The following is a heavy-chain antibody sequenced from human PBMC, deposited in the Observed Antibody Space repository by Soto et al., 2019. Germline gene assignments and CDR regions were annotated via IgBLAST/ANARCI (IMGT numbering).Heavy chain of an antibody. D-gene: IGHD3-10*01. J-gene: IGHJ5*02. CDR2: ISGSGGST. CDR3: AKDRGGGGGYYNWFDP. CDR1: GFTFSSYA. Sequence: EVQLLESGGGLVQPGGSLRLSCAASGFTFSSYAMSWVRQAPGKGLEWVSAISGSGGSTYYADSVKGRFTISRDNSKNTLYLKMNSLRAEDTAVYYCAKDRGGGGGYYNWFDPWGQGTLVTVSS. V-gene: IGHV3-23*01.